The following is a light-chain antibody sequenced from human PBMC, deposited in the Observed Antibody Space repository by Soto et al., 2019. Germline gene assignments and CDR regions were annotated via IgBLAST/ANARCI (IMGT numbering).Light chain of an antibody. V-gene: IGLV2-14*01. CDR2: DVS. CDR3: CSYTTSNTRQIV. CDR1: SSDVGGYNY. J-gene: IGLJ1*01. Sequence: ALTQPASVSGSPGQSVTISCTGTSSDVGGYNYVSWYQQHPGKAPKFMIYDVSNRPSGVSNRFSGSKSGNTASLTISGLQAEDEADYYCCSYTTSNTRQIVFGTGTKVTVL.